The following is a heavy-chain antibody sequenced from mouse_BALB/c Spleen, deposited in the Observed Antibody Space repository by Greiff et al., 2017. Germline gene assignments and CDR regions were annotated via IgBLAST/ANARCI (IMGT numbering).Heavy chain of an antibody. D-gene: IGHD1-1*01. CDR3: ARSLRYYGSSYVFAY. J-gene: IGHJ3*01. V-gene: IGHV1-82*01. CDR2: IYPGDGDT. CDR1: GYAFSSSW. Sequence: QVQLQQSGPELVKPGASVKISCKASGYAFSSSWMNWVKQRPGQGLEWIGRIYPGDGDTNYNGKFKGKATLTADKSSSTAYMQLSSLTSVDSAVYFCARSLRYYGSSYVFAYWGQGTLVTVSA.